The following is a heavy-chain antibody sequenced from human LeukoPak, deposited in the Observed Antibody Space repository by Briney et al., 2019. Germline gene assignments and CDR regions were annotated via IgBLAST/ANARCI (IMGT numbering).Heavy chain of an antibody. CDR1: GYTFTGYY. J-gene: IGHJ4*02. V-gene: IGHV1-2*02. Sequence: ASVKVSCKASGYTFTGYYMHWVRQAPGQGLEWMGWINPNSGGTNYAQKFQGRVTMTRDTSISTAYMELGRLRSDDTAVYYCARVREYSSGWYSYWGQGTLVTVSS. CDR2: INPNSGGT. CDR3: ARVREYSSGWYSY. D-gene: IGHD6-19*01.